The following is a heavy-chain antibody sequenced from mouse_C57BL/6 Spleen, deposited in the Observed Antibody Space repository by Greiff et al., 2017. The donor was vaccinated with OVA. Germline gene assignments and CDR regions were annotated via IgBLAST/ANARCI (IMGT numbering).Heavy chain of an antibody. CDR1: GYSITSGYY. V-gene: IGHV3-6*01. J-gene: IGHJ2*01. Sequence: EVKLQESGPGLVKPSQSLSLTCSVTGYSITSGYYWHWIRQFPGNKLEWMGYISYDGSNNYNPSLKNRISITRDTSKNQFFLKLNSVTTEDTATYYCARALSSYYYFDYWGQGTTLTVSS. CDR3: ARALSSYYYFDY. D-gene: IGHD1-1*01. CDR2: ISYDGSN.